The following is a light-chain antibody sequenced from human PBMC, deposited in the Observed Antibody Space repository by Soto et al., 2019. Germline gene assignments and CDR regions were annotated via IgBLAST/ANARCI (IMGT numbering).Light chain of an antibody. J-gene: IGLJ1*01. Sequence: QSVLTQPPSASGAPGQTVTISCSGSSSNIGANSVNWYQQVPGKAPKFLISSNNQRPSGVPDRFSGSKSGTSASLAISGLQSEDEADYYCAAWDDNLDVFDVFGSGTKVTVL. CDR3: AAWDDNLDVFDV. V-gene: IGLV1-44*01. CDR2: SNN. CDR1: SSNIGANS.